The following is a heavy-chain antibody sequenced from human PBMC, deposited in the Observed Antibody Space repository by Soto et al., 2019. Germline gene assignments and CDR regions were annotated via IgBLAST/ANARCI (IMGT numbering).Heavy chain of an antibody. V-gene: IGHV5-51*01. CDR1: GYSFTSYW. J-gene: IGHJ3*02. CDR3: ARASYDFWSGYYTHDAFDI. D-gene: IGHD3-3*01. Sequence: GESLKISCKGSGYSFTSYWSGWVRQMPGKGLEWMGIIYPGDSDTRYSPSFQGQVTISADKSNSTAYLQWSSLKASDTAMYYCARASYDFWSGYYTHDAFDIWGQGTMVTVSS. CDR2: IYPGDSDT.